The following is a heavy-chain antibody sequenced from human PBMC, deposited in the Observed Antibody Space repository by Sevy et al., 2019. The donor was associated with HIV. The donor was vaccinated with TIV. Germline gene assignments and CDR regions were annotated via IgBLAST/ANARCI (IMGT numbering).Heavy chain of an antibody. J-gene: IGHJ5*02. Sequence: SETLSLTCTVSGGSISSSGYYWGWIRQPPGKGLAWIGSISYSGSTYYSPSLKSRVTISVDTSKNQFSLNLSSVTAADTAVFYCARYPFADYTNYFDPWGQGTLVTVSS. CDR3: ARYPFADYTNYFDP. V-gene: IGHV4-39*01. D-gene: IGHD4-4*01. CDR1: GGSISSSGYY. CDR2: ISYSGST.